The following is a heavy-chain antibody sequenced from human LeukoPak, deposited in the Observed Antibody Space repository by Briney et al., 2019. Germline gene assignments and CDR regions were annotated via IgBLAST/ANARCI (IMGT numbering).Heavy chain of an antibody. CDR2: IEYDEVNK. CDR1: GFTFSTYN. Sequence: GSLRLSCTDSGFTFSTYNMHWVRQAPGKGLEWVAVIEYDEVNKYYADSVKGRFTISRDNSKNTLYLQMNSLRTEDTDVYYCAKQDLSLDTWGQGTLVTVSS. J-gene: IGHJ5*02. V-gene: IGHV3-30-3*02. CDR3: AKQDLSLDT.